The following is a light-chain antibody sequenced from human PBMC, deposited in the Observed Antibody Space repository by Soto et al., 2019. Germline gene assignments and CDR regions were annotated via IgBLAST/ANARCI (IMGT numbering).Light chain of an antibody. CDR3: QQYHTYSPWT. Sequence: IQMTQSPSTLSASVGDRVTITCRASQSINSWLAWYQQKPGKAPKLLIYKASSLESGVPSRFSGSGSGTEFTITISSLQPDDFATYYCQQYHTYSPWTFGQGTKVEIK. V-gene: IGKV1-5*03. CDR1: QSINSW. J-gene: IGKJ1*01. CDR2: KAS.